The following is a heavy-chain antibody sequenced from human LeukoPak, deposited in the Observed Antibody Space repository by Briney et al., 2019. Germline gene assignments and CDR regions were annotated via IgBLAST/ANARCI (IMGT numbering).Heavy chain of an antibody. J-gene: IGHJ3*02. CDR1: GFTFSSYS. D-gene: IGHD3-22*01. CDR3: ARDRGFYYDSSGYSGAFDI. V-gene: IGHV3-21*01. Sequence: GGSLRLSCTASGFTFSSYSLNWVRQAPGKGLEWVSSVSTGSNYIYYADSVKGRFTISRDDDKNSLYLQMNSLRAEDTAVYYCARDRGFYYDSSGYSGAFDIWGQGTMVTVSS. CDR2: VSTGSNYI.